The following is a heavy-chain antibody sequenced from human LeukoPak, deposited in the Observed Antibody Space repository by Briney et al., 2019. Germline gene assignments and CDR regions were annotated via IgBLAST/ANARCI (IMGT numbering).Heavy chain of an antibody. V-gene: IGHV4-61*01. J-gene: IGHJ4*02. CDR2: IYYSGST. CDR1: GGSVSSGSYY. CDR3: ARVGSSTNGEIDY. Sequence: SETLSLTCTVSGGSVSSGSYYWSWIRQPPGKGLEWIGYIYYSGSTNYNPSLKSRVTISVDTSKNQFSLKLSSVTAADTAVYYCARVGSSTNGEIDYWGQGTLVTVSS. D-gene: IGHD2-2*01.